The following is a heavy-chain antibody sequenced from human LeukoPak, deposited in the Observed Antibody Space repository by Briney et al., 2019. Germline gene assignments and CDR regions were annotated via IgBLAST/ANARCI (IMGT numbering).Heavy chain of an antibody. CDR2: ISSTSTYI. CDR3: TRAVAAADFSPGY. V-gene: IGHV3-21*01. J-gene: IGHJ4*02. Sequence: GGSLRLSCVPSEFTFSSYSMNWVRQAPGKGLEWVSCISSTSTYIYYAHSVKGRFTISRDNAKNSVYLQMNSLRAEYTAVYFCTRAVAAADFSPGYWGQGTLVTVSS. D-gene: IGHD6-13*01. CDR1: EFTFSSYS.